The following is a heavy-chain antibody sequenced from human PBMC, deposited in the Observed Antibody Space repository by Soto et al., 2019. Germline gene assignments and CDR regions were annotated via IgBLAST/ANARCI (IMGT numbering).Heavy chain of an antibody. D-gene: IGHD6-13*01. CDR3: ARDLLTYSSSGDY. CDR1: GFTFSSYS. J-gene: IGHJ4*02. CDR2: ISSSSSTI. V-gene: IGHV3-48*01. Sequence: GGSLRLSCAASGFTFSSYSMNWVRQAPGKGLEWVSYISSSSSTIYYADSVKGRFTISRDNAKNSLYLQMNSLRAEDTAVYYCARDLLTYSSSGDYWGQGTLVTVSS.